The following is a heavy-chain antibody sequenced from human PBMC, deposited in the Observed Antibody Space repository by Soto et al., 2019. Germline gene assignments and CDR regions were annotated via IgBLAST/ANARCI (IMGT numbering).Heavy chain of an antibody. J-gene: IGHJ6*02. V-gene: IGHV3-74*01. CDR2: INSDGSST. CDR1: GSTFSNDW. CDR3: ARDRSYSLDV. Sequence: WGSLRLSCAVSGSTFSNDWMHWVRQAPGKGLVWVSHINSDGSSTNYADFVKGRFTIARDNAKNTVYLQMNSLRAEDTAVYYCARDRSYSLDVWGQGTTVTVSS.